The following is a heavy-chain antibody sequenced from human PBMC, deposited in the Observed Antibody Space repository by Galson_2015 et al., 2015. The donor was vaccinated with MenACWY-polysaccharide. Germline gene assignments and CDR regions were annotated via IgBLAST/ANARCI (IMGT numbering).Heavy chain of an antibody. D-gene: IGHD3-22*01. V-gene: IGHV1-8*01. CDR1: GYSFSSYD. Sequence: SVKVSCKASGYSFSSYDINWVRQTTGQGLEWMGWMIPNSGNTGYAQKFQGRVTMTRNTSISIAYMELSSLRSEDTAVYYCARGGKYYYDRSCYFNWFDPWGQGTLVTVSS. J-gene: IGHJ5*02. CDR3: ARGGKYYYDRSCYFNWFDP. CDR2: MIPNSGNT.